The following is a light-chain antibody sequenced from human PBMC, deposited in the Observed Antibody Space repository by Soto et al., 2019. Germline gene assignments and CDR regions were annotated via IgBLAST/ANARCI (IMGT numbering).Light chain of an antibody. CDR3: QQYGSSPLT. CDR2: GTT. CDR1: QTVSGSY. Sequence: EVVLTQSPGSVSLSLGETATLSCRASQTVSGSYLAWYQQKPGQAPRLLIYGTTSRATGVPDRFSGGGSGTAFTLTISGLEPEDFALYNCQQYGSSPLTFGGGTKVEIK. J-gene: IGKJ4*01. V-gene: IGKV3-20*01.